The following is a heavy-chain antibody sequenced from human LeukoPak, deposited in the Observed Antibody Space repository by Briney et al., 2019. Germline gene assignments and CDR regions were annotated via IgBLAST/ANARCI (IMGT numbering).Heavy chain of an antibody. D-gene: IGHD1-26*01. CDR1: GFTFDDYA. Sequence: GGSLRLSCAASGFTFDDYAMHWVRQAPGKGLEWVSGISWNSGSIGYADSVKGRFTISRDNAKNTLYPQMNSLRAEDTAVYYCARERGGSFDYWGQGTLVTVSS. CDR2: ISWNSGSI. V-gene: IGHV3-9*01. CDR3: ARERGGSFDY. J-gene: IGHJ4*02.